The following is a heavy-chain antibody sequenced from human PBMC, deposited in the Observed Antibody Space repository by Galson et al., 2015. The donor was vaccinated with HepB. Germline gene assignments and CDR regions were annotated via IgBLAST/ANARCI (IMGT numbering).Heavy chain of an antibody. CDR3: ARGSSGSSSWYVDEVNYYYYGMDV. J-gene: IGHJ6*02. D-gene: IGHD6-13*01. CDR2: MNPNSGNT. Sequence: SVKVSCKASGYTFTSYDINWVRQATGQGLEWMGWMNPNSGNTGYAQKFQGRVTMTRNTSISTAYMELSSLRSEDTAVYYCARGSSGSSSWYVDEVNYYYYGMDVWGQGTTVTVSS. CDR1: GYTFTSYD. V-gene: IGHV1-8*01.